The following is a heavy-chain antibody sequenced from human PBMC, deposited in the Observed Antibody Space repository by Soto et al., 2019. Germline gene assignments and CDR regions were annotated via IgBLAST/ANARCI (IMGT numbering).Heavy chain of an antibody. V-gene: IGHV4-59*01. CDR3: AGVGILNGYYKGLDV. CDR1: GGSISTYY. D-gene: IGHD3-9*01. CDR2: IYFSGST. Sequence: QEHLQESGPGLVKPSETLSLTCTVSGGSISTYYWSWIRQPPGKGLEWIGYIYFSGSTNYNPSLKSRGNLSVDPSQNQFSLELGSVNASDTAGYYLAGVGILNGYYKGLDVWGQGTTVTVSS. J-gene: IGHJ6*02.